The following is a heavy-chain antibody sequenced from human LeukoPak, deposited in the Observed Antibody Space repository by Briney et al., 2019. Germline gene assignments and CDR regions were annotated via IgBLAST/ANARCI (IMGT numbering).Heavy chain of an antibody. V-gene: IGHV3-48*03. CDR1: GFTFSSYE. Sequence: GGSLRLSCAASGFTFSSYEMNWVRQAPGKGLEWVPYISSSGSTIYYADSVKGRFSISRDNAKNSLFLQMNSLRAEDTAVYYCARRGYYDTSGYLFDYWGQGTLVTVSS. J-gene: IGHJ4*02. CDR2: ISSSGSTI. CDR3: ARRGYYDTSGYLFDY. D-gene: IGHD3-22*01.